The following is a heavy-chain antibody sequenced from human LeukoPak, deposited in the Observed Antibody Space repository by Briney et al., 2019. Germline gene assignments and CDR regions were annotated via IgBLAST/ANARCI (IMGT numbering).Heavy chain of an antibody. D-gene: IGHD6-19*01. CDR2: ISAYNGNT. CDR1: GYTFTSYG. Sequence: GASVKDSSKASGYTFTSYGISWVRQAPGQGLEWMGWISAYNGNTNYAQKLQGRVTMTTDTSTSTAYMELRSLRSDDTAVYYCARVFSSGWGYNWFHAWGQESLVTVSS. CDR3: ARVFSSGWGYNWFHA. V-gene: IGHV1-18*01. J-gene: IGHJ5*02.